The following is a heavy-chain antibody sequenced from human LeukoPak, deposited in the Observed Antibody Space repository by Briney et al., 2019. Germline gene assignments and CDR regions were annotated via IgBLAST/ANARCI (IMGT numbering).Heavy chain of an antibody. CDR3: ARDPKPSDYSDYVFDY. CDR2: ISSNGGST. D-gene: IGHD4-11*01. V-gene: IGHV3-64*01. J-gene: IGHJ4*02. Sequence: GGSLRLSCAASGFTFSSYAMHWVRQAPGKGLEYVSAISSNGGSTYYANSVKGRFTISRDNSKNTLYLQMGSLRAEDMAVYYCARDPKPSDYSDYVFDYWGQGTLVTVSS. CDR1: GFTFSSYA.